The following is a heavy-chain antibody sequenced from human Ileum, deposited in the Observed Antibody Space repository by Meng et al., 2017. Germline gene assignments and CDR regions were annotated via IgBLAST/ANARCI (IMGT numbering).Heavy chain of an antibody. D-gene: IGHD3-22*01. CDR3: ATSNDRDVYYLGY. Sequence: QRQGSGPRLVEPSGPLSLPCAVSGTWWSWVRQPPGKGLEWIGEIFQSGRTNYNPSLKSRVTISIDKSKSQISLQLSAVTAADTAVYSCATSNDRDVYYLGYWGQGTPVTVSS. V-gene: IGHV4-4*02. J-gene: IGHJ4*02. CDR1: GTW. CDR2: IFQSGRT.